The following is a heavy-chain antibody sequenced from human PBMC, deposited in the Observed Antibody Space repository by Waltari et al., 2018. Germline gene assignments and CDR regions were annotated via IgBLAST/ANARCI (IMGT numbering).Heavy chain of an antibody. CDR1: GFGLSDYY. V-gene: IGHV3-11*01. D-gene: IGHD3-3*01. J-gene: IGHJ4*02. Sequence: QVQLVESGGGLVKPGGSLRLSCTASGFGLSDYYMTWIRQAPGRGLEWISYMVSGGNVRHYSDSVKGRFTISRDNAKNSLFLHMNSLRADDTAVYYCARAREHSDDFWNGYSFYFDQWGQGTLVAVSS. CDR2: MVSGGNVR. CDR3: ARAREHSDDFWNGYSFYFDQ.